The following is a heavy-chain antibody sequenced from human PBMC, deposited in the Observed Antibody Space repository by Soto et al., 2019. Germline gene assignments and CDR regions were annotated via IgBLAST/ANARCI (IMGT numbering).Heavy chain of an antibody. D-gene: IGHD6-13*01. J-gene: IGHJ4*02. Sequence: PGGSLRLSCAASGFTFSSYGMHWVRQAPGKGLEWVAVISYDGSNKYYADSVKGRFTISRDNSKNTLYLQMNSLRAEDTAVYYCAKPRGLYSSSWSYYFDYWGQGTLVTVSS. CDR2: ISYDGSNK. CDR3: AKPRGLYSSSWSYYFDY. CDR1: GFTFSSYG. V-gene: IGHV3-30*18.